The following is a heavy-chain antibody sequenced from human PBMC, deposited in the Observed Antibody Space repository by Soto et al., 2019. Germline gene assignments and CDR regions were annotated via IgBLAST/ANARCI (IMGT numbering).Heavy chain of an antibody. D-gene: IGHD2-15*01. V-gene: IGHV4-59*08. CDR3: ARHYCRGGSCYLDY. CDR1: GDSISSYY. CDR2: IYHSGST. Sequence: SETLSLTCTVSGDSISSYYWSWIRQPPGKGLEWIGNIYHSGSTNYSPSLKSRVTISVDTSKNQFSLKLTSVTAADTAVYSCARHYCRGGSCYLDYWGQGILVTVSS. J-gene: IGHJ4*02.